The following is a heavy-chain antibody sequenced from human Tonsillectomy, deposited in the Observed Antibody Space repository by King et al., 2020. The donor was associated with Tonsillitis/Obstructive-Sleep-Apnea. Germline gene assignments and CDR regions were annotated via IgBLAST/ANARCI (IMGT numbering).Heavy chain of an antibody. CDR1: GGSISSSSYY. CDR2: IYYSGST. D-gene: IGHD6-13*01. V-gene: IGHV4-39*01. Sequence: QLQESGPGLVKPSETLSLTCTVSGGSISSSSYYWGWIRQPPGKGLEWIGTIYYSGSTYYNPSLKSRVTISVDTSKNQFSLQLSSVTAADTTVYYCARQTHSISWYQTPGLPFFDFLGQGTLGTLSS. J-gene: IGHJ4*02. CDR3: ARQTHSISWYQTPGLPFFDF.